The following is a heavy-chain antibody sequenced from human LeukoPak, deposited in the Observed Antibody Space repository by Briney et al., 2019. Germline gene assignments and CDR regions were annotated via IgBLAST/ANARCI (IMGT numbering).Heavy chain of an antibody. Sequence: ASVKVSCKASGYTFTSYAISWVRQAPGQGLEWMGGIIPIFGTANYAQKFQGRVTITADESTSTAYMELSSLRSEDTAVYYCARMSLTTIFGVVIINYYMDVWGKGTTVTVSS. CDR2: IIPIFGTA. CDR1: GYTFTSYA. D-gene: IGHD3-3*01. J-gene: IGHJ6*03. V-gene: IGHV1-69*13. CDR3: ARMSLTTIFGVVIINYYMDV.